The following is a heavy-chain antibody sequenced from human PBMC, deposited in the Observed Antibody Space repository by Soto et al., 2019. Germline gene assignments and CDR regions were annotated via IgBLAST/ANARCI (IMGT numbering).Heavy chain of an antibody. J-gene: IGHJ6*02. CDR1: GGTFSSYT. CDR3: ARVRSGSSWYGTGYYYGMDV. CDR2: IIPILGIA. D-gene: IGHD6-13*01. Sequence: QVQLVQSGAEVKKPGSSVKVSCKASGGTFSSYTISWVRQAPGQGLEWMGRIIPILGIANYAQKFQGRVTITADKSTGTAYMGLSSLSPEDTAVYYCARVRSGSSWYGTGYYYGMDVWGQGTTVTVSS. V-gene: IGHV1-69*02.